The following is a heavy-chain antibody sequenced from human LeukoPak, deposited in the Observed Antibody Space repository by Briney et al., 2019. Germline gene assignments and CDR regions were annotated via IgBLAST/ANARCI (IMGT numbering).Heavy chain of an antibody. Sequence: PSQTLSLTCTVSGGSISGYYWTWIRQPAGKGLEWIGRVSPSGDTNYKPSLKSRVTMSVDSSKKQFSLKVSSVTAADTAVYYCARGVIPAGMEYYHYMDVWGKGTTVTVSS. D-gene: IGHD2-2*01. CDR3: ARGVIPAGMEYYHYMDV. V-gene: IGHV4-4*07. J-gene: IGHJ6*03. CDR2: VSPSGDT. CDR1: GGSISGYY.